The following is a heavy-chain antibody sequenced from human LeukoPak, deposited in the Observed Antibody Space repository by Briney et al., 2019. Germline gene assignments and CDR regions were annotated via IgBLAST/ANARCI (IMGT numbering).Heavy chain of an antibody. J-gene: IGHJ4*02. CDR1: GASISSYF. V-gene: IGHV4-59*01. Sequence: SETLSLTCTVSGASISSYFRSWIRQPPGKGLEWIGDIHYSGNTNYNPSLKSRVTISVDTSKNQFSLKLTSVTAADTAVYYCTRFYDRSGPHFDYWGQGTLVTVSS. D-gene: IGHD3-22*01. CDR3: TRFYDRSGPHFDY. CDR2: IHYSGNT.